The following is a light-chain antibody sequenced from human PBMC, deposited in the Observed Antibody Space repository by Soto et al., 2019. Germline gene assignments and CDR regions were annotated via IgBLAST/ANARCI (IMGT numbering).Light chain of an antibody. J-gene: IGKJ1*01. Sequence: DIHMTQSPSSLSASVGDTVTITCRASQTIDMYLNWYQQKPGKAPRVLISGASNLQSGVPSRFSGSGSGTDFTPTISSLQSEDFASYFCQHTFNSPPWTFGQGTKVEVK. V-gene: IGKV1-39*01. CDR3: QHTFNSPPWT. CDR1: QTIDMY. CDR2: GAS.